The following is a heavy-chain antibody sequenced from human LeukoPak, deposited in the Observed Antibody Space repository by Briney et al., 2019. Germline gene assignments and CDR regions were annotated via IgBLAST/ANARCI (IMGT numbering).Heavy chain of an antibody. CDR3: SRGRLFGDY. CDR1: GFTFSTYS. CDR2: ISSSGTSI. D-gene: IGHD3-16*01. J-gene: IGHJ4*02. V-gene: IGHV3-48*04. Sequence: GGSLRLSCAASGFTFSTYSMNWVRQAPGKGLEWVSYISSSGTSIAYADSVKGRFTVSRGNAKNSLFLQMNSLRAEDTAVYYCSRGRLFGDYWGQGALVTVSS.